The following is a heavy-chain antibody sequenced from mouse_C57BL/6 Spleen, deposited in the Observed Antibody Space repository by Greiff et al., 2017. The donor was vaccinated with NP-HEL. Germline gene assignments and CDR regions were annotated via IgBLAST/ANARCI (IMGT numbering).Heavy chain of an antibody. Sequence: EVKLQESGPGLVKPSQSLSLTCSVTGYSITSGYYWNWIRQFPGNKLEWMGYISYDGSNNYNPSLKNRISITRDTSKNQFFLKLNSVTTEDTATYYCAREGDFYYYGSSHFDYWGQGTTLTVSS. CDR1: GYSITSGYY. J-gene: IGHJ2*01. D-gene: IGHD1-1*01. CDR2: ISYDGSN. CDR3: AREGDFYYYGSSHFDY. V-gene: IGHV3-6*01.